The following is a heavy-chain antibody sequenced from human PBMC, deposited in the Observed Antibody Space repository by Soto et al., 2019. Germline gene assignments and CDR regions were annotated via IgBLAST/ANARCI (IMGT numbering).Heavy chain of an antibody. Sequence: GASVKVSCKASGYTFTSYAMHWVRQAPGQRLEWMGWINAGNGNTKYSQKFQGRVTITRGTSASTAYMELSSLRSEDTAVYYCAREYSYGYSSSWYPLFDYWGQGTLVTVSS. J-gene: IGHJ4*02. V-gene: IGHV1-3*01. CDR3: AREYSYGYSSSWYPLFDY. CDR2: INAGNGNT. CDR1: GYTFTSYA. D-gene: IGHD6-13*01.